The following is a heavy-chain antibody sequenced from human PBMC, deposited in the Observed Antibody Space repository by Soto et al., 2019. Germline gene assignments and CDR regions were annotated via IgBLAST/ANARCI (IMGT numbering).Heavy chain of an antibody. CDR2: IIPIFGTA. D-gene: IGHD6-6*01. CDR1: GGTFSSYA. J-gene: IGHJ6*02. CDR3: AREPVDSSSSDSYGPYYYYYGMDV. V-gene: IGHV1-69*13. Sequence: ASVKVSCKASGGTFSSYAISWVRQAPGQGLEWMGGIIPIFGTANYAQKFQGRVTITADESTSTAYMELSSLRSEDTAVYYCAREPVDSSSSDSYGPYYYYYGMDVWG.